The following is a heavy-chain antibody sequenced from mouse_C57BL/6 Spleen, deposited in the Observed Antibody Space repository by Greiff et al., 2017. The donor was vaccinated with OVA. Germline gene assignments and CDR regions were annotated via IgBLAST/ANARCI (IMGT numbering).Heavy chain of an antibody. CDR1: GYTFTSYG. Sequence: QVQLQQSGAELARPGASVKLSCKASGYTFTSYGISWVKQRTGQGLEWIGEIYPRSGNTYYNEKFKGKATLTADKSSSTAYMELRSLTSEDSAVYFCERDYYGSSYECDYWGQGTTLTVSS. D-gene: IGHD1-1*01. J-gene: IGHJ2*01. CDR3: ERDYYGSSYECDY. CDR2: IYPRSGNT. V-gene: IGHV1-81*01.